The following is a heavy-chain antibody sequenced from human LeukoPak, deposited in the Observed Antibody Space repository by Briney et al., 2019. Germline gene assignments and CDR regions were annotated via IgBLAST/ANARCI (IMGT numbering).Heavy chain of an antibody. J-gene: IGHJ3*02. Sequence: PGGSLRLSCAASGFTFSSYSMNWVRQAPGKGLEWVSYISSSGSTIYYADSVKGRFTISRDNAKNSLYLQMNSLRAEDTAVYYCAGGYSYEGAFDIWGQGTMVTVSS. CDR1: GFTFSSYS. V-gene: IGHV3-48*04. D-gene: IGHD5-18*01. CDR3: AGGYSYEGAFDI. CDR2: ISSSGSTI.